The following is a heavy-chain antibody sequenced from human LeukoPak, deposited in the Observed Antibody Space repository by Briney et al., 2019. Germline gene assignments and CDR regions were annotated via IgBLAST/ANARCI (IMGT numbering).Heavy chain of an antibody. CDR3: TRLGSGLDV. CDR1: GYTFTTSC. V-gene: IGHV5-51*01. Sequence: GESLKISCKGSGYTFTTSCTAWVRQMPGKGLEWMGIIYPSDSDTRYSPSFQGQVTLSADKSISTAYLQWSSLKASDTAMYYCTRLGSGLDVWGQGTTVTVS. CDR2: IYPSDSDT. J-gene: IGHJ6*02. D-gene: IGHD6-25*01.